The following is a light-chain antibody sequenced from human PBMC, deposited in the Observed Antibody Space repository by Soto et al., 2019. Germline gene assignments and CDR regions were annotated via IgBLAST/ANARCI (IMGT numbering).Light chain of an antibody. Sequence: DIQMTQSPSTLSASVGDRVTITCRASESISSWLAWYQQKPGKAPKLLIYKASSLGSGVPSRFSGRGSGTECSRTISCLQPEDFAAYYCQQYSSYYAFGQGTKLEIK. J-gene: IGKJ2*01. CDR2: KAS. CDR1: ESISSW. V-gene: IGKV1-5*03. CDR3: QQYSSYYA.